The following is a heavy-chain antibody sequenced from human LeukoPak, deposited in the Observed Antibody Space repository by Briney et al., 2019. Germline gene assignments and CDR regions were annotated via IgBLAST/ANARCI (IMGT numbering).Heavy chain of an antibody. CDR2: IYSGGST. D-gene: IGHD4-17*01. J-gene: IGHJ4*02. CDR1: GFTVSSNY. Sequence: GGSLRLSCAASGFTVSSNYMSWVRQAPGKGLEWVSVIYSGGSTYYADSVKGRFTISRDNSKDTLYLQMNSLRAEDTAVYYCARRAGEYSHPYDYWGQGTLVTVSS. V-gene: IGHV3-53*01. CDR3: ARRAGEYSHPYDY.